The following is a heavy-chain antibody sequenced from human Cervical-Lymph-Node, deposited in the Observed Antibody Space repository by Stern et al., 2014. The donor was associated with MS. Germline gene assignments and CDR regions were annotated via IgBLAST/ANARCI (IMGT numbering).Heavy chain of an antibody. CDR2: LTPRGGTP. CDR1: GYTFISYY. Sequence: VQLVESGAEVKKPGASVKVSCKASGYTFISYYMHRMRQAPGQGIEGVPILTPRGGTPGYGQKSQGRVTLTRDTSTSTVYMDLTTLKSEDPALYSCPTYSTRLSPPWFWGPGTLFTVSS. J-gene: IGHJ4*02. CDR3: PTYSTRLSPPWF. D-gene: IGHD6-13*01. V-gene: IGHV1-46*01.